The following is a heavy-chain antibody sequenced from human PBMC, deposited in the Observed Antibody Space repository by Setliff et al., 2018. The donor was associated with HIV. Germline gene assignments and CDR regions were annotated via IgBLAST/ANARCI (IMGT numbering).Heavy chain of an antibody. J-gene: IGHJ4*02. D-gene: IGHD3-3*01. CDR2: IKSQTDGGTI. V-gene: IGHV3-15*01. CDR3: TTGLMTVFGVITDC. Sequence: PGESLKISCTASGFIFANAHMDWVRQAPGKGLEWVARIKSQTDGGTIDYAAPVKDRFTISRDDSKSTLYLQMNSLKSEDTALYYCTTGLMTVFGVITDCWGQGALVTSPQ. CDR1: GFIFANAH.